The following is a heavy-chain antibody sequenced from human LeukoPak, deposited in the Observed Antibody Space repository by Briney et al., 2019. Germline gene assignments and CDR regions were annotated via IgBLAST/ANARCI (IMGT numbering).Heavy chain of an antibody. V-gene: IGHV3-23*01. CDR3: AKSTVRGWRTYYDIPPVDY. D-gene: IGHD3-9*01. J-gene: IGHJ4*02. Sequence: GGSLRLSCAASGFTFSSYAMSWVPQAPGKGPEWVSAISGSGGSTYYAEYVKGRFTISRDNSKNTLYLQMNSLRAEDTAVYYCAKSTVRGWRTYYDIPPVDYWGQGTLVTVSS. CDR1: GFTFSSYA. CDR2: ISGSGGST.